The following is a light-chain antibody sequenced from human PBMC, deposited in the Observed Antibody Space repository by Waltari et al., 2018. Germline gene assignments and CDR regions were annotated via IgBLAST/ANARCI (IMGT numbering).Light chain of an antibody. J-gene: IGLJ3*02. CDR2: DVS. V-gene: IGLV2-14*01. CDR3: SSYTSSSTLGV. CDR1: SNDVGGFDF. Sequence: QSALTQPASVSGSPRQSITISCTGTSNDVGGFDFVSWYQQHPGKAPKLLIYDVSKRPSGVSHRFSGSKSGNTASLTISGLQAEDEADYYCSSYTSSSTLGVFGGGTKLTVL.